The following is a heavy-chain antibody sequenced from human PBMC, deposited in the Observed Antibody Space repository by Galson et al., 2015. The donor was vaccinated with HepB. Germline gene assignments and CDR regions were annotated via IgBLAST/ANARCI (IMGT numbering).Heavy chain of an antibody. CDR2: IYYSGST. Sequence: LSLTCTVSGGSISSYYWSWIRQPPGKGLEWIGYIYYSGSTNYNPSLKSRVTISVDTSKNQFSLKLSSVTAADTAVYYCASTLVVPAGIAYHYYGMDVWGQGTTVTVSS. CDR3: ASTLVVPAGIAYHYYGMDV. CDR1: GGSISSYY. D-gene: IGHD2-2*01. V-gene: IGHV4-59*08. J-gene: IGHJ6*02.